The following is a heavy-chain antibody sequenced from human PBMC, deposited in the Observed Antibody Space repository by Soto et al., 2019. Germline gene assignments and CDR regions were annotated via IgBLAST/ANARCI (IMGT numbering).Heavy chain of an antibody. V-gene: IGHV4-34*01. J-gene: IGHJ4*02. CDR1: GGSFSGDI. Sequence: SETLSLTCDVYGGSFSGDIWTWIRQTPGKGLQWIGQINHSGSANYNPSLKSRVTISVHTSNSQFSLELNSVTAADTAVYYCARGLISGSHYSGGWYYFDFWGQGTQVTVSS. CDR3: ARGLISGSHYSGGWYYFDF. D-gene: IGHD1-26*01. CDR2: INHSGSA.